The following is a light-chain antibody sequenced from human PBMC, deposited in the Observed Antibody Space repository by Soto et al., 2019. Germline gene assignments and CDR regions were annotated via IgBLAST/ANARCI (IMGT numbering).Light chain of an antibody. CDR1: QSLLHSNGYNY. CDR3: MQPLQSWT. CDR2: LGS. Sequence: DIVMTQSPLSLPVTPGEPASISCRSSQSLLHSNGYNYLDWYLQKPGQSPQLLIYLGSNRASGVPDRFSGSGSGTDVTLKISRVEAEDVGVYYCMQPLQSWTFGQGTKVEI. V-gene: IGKV2-28*01. J-gene: IGKJ1*01.